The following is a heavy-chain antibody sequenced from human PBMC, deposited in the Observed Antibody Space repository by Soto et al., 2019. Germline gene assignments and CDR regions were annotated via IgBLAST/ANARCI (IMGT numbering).Heavy chain of an antibody. J-gene: IGHJ5*01. CDR3: ARGIAVADPYNWIDS. V-gene: IGHV1-18*01. D-gene: IGHD6-13*01. CDR2: ISGSNGKT. Sequence: QVQLVQSRAEVKKPGASVKVSCKAAGYTFTRYGISWVRQAPGQGLEWMGWISGSNGKTSYAQKVQGRVTMTTDTSTSTVYMELRSLRSDDTAVYYCARGIAVADPYNWIDSWGQGTLVTVSS. CDR1: GYTFTRYG.